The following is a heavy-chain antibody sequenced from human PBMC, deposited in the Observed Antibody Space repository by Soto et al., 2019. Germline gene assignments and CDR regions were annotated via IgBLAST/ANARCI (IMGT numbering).Heavy chain of an antibody. D-gene: IGHD3-3*01. CDR2: INSDGSST. CDR1: GFTFSSYW. CDR3: ARGSDFWSGYRYNWFDH. J-gene: IGHJ5*02. Sequence: EVQLVESGGGLVQPGGSLRLSCAASGFTFSSYWMHWVRQAPGKGLVWVSRINSDGSSTSYADSVKGRFTISRDNAKNXXYLQMNSLRAEETAVYYCARGSDFWSGYRYNWFDHWGQGTLVTVSS. V-gene: IGHV3-74*01.